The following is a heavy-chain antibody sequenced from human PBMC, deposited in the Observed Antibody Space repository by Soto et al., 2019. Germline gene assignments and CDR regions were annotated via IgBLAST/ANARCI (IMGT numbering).Heavy chain of an antibody. Sequence: QVTLKESGPVLVKPTETLTLRCTVSGLSITDSEMGVSWIRQPPGQPLEWLAHIDSSGEKSYRTFLKSRLAISKDTPKSQIVLTMTNMDPAYTATYFCARRHLAVAVSPWFDPWGQGIPVTVSS. V-gene: IGHV2-26*01. D-gene: IGHD6-19*01. J-gene: IGHJ5*02. CDR2: IDSSGEK. CDR1: GLSITDSEMG. CDR3: ARRHLAVAVSPWFDP.